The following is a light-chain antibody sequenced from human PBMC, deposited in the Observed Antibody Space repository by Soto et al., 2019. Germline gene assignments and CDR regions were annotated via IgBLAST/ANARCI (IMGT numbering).Light chain of an antibody. Sequence: DIQMTQSPSSLSASVGDRVTITCRASQGISTYLNWYQQKPGKAPKLLIYAASSLQSGVPSRFSGSGSETDFTLTISSLQPEDFATYYCQQANSYPWTFGQGTKVDIK. CDR3: QQANSYPWT. V-gene: IGKV1-39*01. CDR2: AAS. J-gene: IGKJ1*01. CDR1: QGISTY.